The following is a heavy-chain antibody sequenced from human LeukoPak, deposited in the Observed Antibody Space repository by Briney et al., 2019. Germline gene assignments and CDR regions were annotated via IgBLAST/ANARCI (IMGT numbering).Heavy chain of an antibody. D-gene: IGHD6-13*01. CDR3: ARGFGTSIWYFVAFVT. CDR2: ISHSGNT. CDR1: GESLTGYH. Sequence: SDTLTLICAVYGESLTGYHWSWLRQPTGKGLEWIGEISHSGNTDYNPSLKCRVTFSLVTSETQFSLKLSSVTAADTAMYYCARGFGTSIWYFVAFVTWGRG. J-gene: IGHJ5*02. V-gene: IGHV4-34*01.